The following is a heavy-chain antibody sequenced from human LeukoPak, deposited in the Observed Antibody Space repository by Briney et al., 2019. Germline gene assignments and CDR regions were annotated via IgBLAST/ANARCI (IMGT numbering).Heavy chain of an antibody. CDR3: ASPAVAGSGYYYYYMGV. CDR1: GGSFSGYS. V-gene: IGHV4-34*12. J-gene: IGHJ6*03. CDR2: MIHSGST. Sequence: SETLSLTCAVYGGSFSGYSWSWIRQPPGKGLEWVGEMIHSGSTNYNPSLKSRVAISVDTSKNQFSLQLSSVTAADTAVYYCASPAVAGSGYYYYYMGVWGKGTTVTVSS. D-gene: IGHD6-19*01.